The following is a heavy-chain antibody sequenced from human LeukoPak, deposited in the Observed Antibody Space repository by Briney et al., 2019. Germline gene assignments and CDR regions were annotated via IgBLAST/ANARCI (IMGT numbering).Heavy chain of an antibody. Sequence: PGGSLRLSCAASGFTFSSYGMHWVRQAPGKGLEWVAFIRYDGSNKYYADSVKGRFTISRDNSKNTLYLQMNSLRAEDTAVYYSTSTSGSYYYYMDVWGKGTTVTVSS. CDR1: GFTFSSYG. J-gene: IGHJ6*03. V-gene: IGHV3-30*02. CDR2: IRYDGSNK. D-gene: IGHD2/OR15-2a*01. CDR3: TSTSGSYYYYMDV.